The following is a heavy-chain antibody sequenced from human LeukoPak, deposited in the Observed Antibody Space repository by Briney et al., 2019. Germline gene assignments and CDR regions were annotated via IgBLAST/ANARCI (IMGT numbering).Heavy chain of an antibody. V-gene: IGHV3-23*01. CDR2: ISGSGGST. CDR3: AKDATYGDYARVFNAFDI. D-gene: IGHD4-17*01. CDR1: GFIFSSYA. Sequence: GGSLRLSCAASGFIFSSYAMSWVRQAPGKGLEWVSTISGSGGSTYYADSVKGRFTVSRDNSKNTLDLQMNSLRAEDTAVYYCAKDATYGDYARVFNAFDIWGQGTMVSVSS. J-gene: IGHJ3*02.